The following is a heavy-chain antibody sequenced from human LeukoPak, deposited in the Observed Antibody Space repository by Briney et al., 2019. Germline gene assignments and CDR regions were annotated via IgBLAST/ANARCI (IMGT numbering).Heavy chain of an antibody. J-gene: IGHJ3*02. CDR3: ARDPTRITIFGVAMGAFDI. Sequence: GASVKVSCKASGYTFTGYYMRWVRQAPGQGLEWMGRINPNSGGTNYAQKFQGRVTMTRDTSISTAYMELSRLRSDDTAVYYCARDPTRITIFGVAMGAFDIWGQGTMATVSS. CDR1: GYTFTGYY. D-gene: IGHD3-3*01. V-gene: IGHV1-2*06. CDR2: INPNSGGT.